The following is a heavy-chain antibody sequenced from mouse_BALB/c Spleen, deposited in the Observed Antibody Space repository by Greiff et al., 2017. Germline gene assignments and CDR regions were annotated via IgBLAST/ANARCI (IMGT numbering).Heavy chain of an antibody. V-gene: IGHV5-12-2*01. CDR3: ARRWLDRYFDV. J-gene: IGHJ1*01. CDR1: GFTFSSYT. D-gene: IGHD1-1*02. Sequence: EVKVVESGGGLVQPGGSLKLSCAASGFTFSSYTMSWVRQTPEKRLEWVAYISNGGGSTYYPDTVKGRFTISRDNAKNTLYLQMSSLKSEDTAMYYCARRWLDRYFDVWGAGTTVTVSS. CDR2: ISNGGGST.